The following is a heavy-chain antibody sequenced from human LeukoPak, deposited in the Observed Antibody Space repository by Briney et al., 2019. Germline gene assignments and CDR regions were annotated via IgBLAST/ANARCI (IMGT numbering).Heavy chain of an antibody. CDR2: ISADNGNT. CDR1: GYTFSIYG. D-gene: IGHD2-2*01. CDR3: ARCGVVPADNYYYYYYMDV. J-gene: IGHJ6*03. V-gene: IGHV1-18*01. Sequence: GASVKVSCKASGYTFSIYGITWVRQAPGQGLEWMGFISADNGNTNYAQKFQGRVTITTDESTSTAYMELSSLRSEDTAVYYCARCGVVPADNYYYYYYMDVWGKGTTVTVSS.